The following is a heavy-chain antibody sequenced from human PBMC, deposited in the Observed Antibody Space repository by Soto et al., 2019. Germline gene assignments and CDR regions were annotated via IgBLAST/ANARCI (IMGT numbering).Heavy chain of an antibody. D-gene: IGHD3-9*01. CDR3: ARAATYYDILTGYYSPAALGAFDI. CDR2: INPNSGGT. Sequence: ASVKVSCKASGYTFTGYYMHWVRQAPGQGLEWMGWINPNSGGTNYAQKFQGWVTMTRDTSISTAYMELSRLRSDDTAVYYCARAATYYDILTGYYSPAALGAFDIWGQGTMVTVSS. V-gene: IGHV1-2*04. J-gene: IGHJ3*02. CDR1: GYTFTGYY.